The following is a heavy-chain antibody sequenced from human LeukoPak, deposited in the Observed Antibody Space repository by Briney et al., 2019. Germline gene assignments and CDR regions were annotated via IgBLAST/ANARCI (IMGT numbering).Heavy chain of an antibody. Sequence: PGGSLRLSCAASGFTFDDYAMHWVRQAPGKGLEWVSGISWNSGSIGYADSVTGRFTISRDNAKNSLYLQMNSLRAEDTALYYCAKDLYDGYNSMGRDGMDVWGQGTTVTVS. J-gene: IGHJ6*02. CDR3: AKDLYDGYNSMGRDGMDV. V-gene: IGHV3-9*01. D-gene: IGHD5-24*01. CDR1: GFTFDDYA. CDR2: ISWNSGSI.